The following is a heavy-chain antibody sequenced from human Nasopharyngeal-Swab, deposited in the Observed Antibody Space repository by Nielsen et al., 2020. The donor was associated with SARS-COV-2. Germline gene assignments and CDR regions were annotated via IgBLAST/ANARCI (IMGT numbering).Heavy chain of an antibody. D-gene: IGHD2-2*01. J-gene: IGHJ4*02. V-gene: IGHV4-34*01. CDR2: INHSGST. CDR3: ARGGGRDIVVVPAAVPISCDY. CDR1: GGSFRCYY. Sequence: ESLKISCAVYGGSFRCYYWIWFRQPPGKGLEWIGEINHSGSTNYNPSLKSRVTISVDTSKNQFSLKLSSVTAADTAVYYCARGGGRDIVVVPAAVPISCDYWGQGTLVTVAS.